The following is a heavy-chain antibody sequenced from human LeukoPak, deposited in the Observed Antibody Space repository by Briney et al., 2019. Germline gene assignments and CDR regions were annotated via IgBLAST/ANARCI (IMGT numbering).Heavy chain of an antibody. CDR1: GGSFRGYY. D-gene: IGHD5-18*01. CDR3: ARGRGYSYGFRY. J-gene: IGHJ4*02. CDR2: INHSGST. Sequence: SETLSLTCAVYGGSFRGYYWSWIRQPPGKGLEWIGEINHSGSTNYNPSLKSRVTISVDTSKNQFSLKLSSVTAADTAVYYCARGRGYSYGFRYWGQGTLVTVSS. V-gene: IGHV4-34*01.